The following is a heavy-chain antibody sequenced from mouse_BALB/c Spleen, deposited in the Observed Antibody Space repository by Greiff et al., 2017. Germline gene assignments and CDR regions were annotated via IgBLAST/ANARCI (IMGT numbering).Heavy chain of an antibody. CDR3: AKPDGYYPYYAMDY. V-gene: IGHV2-6-5*01. CDR1: GFSLTDYG. D-gene: IGHD2-3*01. J-gene: IGHJ4*01. Sequence: VKLVESGPGLVAPSQSLSITCTVSGFSLTDYGVSWIRQPPGKGLEWLGVIWGGGSTYYNSALKSRLSISKDNSKSQVFLKMNSLQTDDTAMYYCAKPDGYYPYYAMDYWGQGTSVTVSS. CDR2: IWGGGST.